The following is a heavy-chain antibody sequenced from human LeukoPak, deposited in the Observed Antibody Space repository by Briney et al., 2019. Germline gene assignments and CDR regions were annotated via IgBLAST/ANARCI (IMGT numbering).Heavy chain of an antibody. CDR2: IIPIFGTA. J-gene: IGHJ4*02. CDR1: GYTFTSYG. V-gene: IGHV1-69*13. Sequence: GASVKVSCKASGYTFTSYGISWVRQAPGQGLEWMGGIIPIFGTANYAQKFQGRVTITADESTSTAYMELSSLRSEDTAVYYCASLYYYGSGSYRSGNYWGQGTLVTVSS. CDR3: ASLYYYGSGSYRSGNY. D-gene: IGHD3-10*01.